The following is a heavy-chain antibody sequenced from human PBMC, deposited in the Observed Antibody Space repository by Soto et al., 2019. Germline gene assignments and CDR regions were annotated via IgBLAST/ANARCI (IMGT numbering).Heavy chain of an antibody. J-gene: IGHJ4*02. Sequence: EVQLLESGGDLVQPGESLRLSCAASGFTFSSYAMSWVRQAPGKGLEWIARISGSDGSTYYADSVKGRFTISRDNSNTLSLQMNSLRAEDTAVYYCAKMGGEYVTRRVRGAVHYFDYWGQGTLVTVSS. CDR1: GFTFSSYA. CDR3: AKMGGEYVTRRVRGAVHYFDY. CDR2: ISGSDGST. D-gene: IGHD3-16*01. V-gene: IGHV3-23*01.